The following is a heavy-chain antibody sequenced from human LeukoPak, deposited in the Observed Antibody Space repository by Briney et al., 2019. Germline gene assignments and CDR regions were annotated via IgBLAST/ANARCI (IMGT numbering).Heavy chain of an antibody. Sequence: PGGSLRLSCEASGFTFSTYNMNWVRQAPGKRLEWVSSITSTSSYVFYADSVKGRFTISRDNAKNSLYLQMNSLRAEDTAVYYCAGGVAVAGTTYFDYWGQGTLVTVSS. CDR2: ITSTSSYV. J-gene: IGHJ4*02. CDR1: GFTFSTYN. CDR3: AGGVAVAGTTYFDY. D-gene: IGHD6-19*01. V-gene: IGHV3-21*01.